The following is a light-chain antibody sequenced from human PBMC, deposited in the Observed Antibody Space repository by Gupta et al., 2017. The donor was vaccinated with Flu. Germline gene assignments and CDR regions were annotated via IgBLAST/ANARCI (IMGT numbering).Light chain of an antibody. CDR3: QQSDNNPWT. V-gene: IGKV1-39*01. CDR2: AAS. Sequence: PSSLSASVGVRVTITCRASQNINTYLNWYQQKPGKAPKLLIYAASNLQSGVPSRFSGSGSGTDFTLTISRLQPEDFAAYYCQQSDNNPWTFGQGTKVEIK. J-gene: IGKJ1*01. CDR1: QNINTY.